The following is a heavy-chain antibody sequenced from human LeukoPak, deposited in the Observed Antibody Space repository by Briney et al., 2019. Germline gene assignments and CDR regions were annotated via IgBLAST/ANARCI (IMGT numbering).Heavy chain of an antibody. Sequence: ASVKVSCKASGYTFTSYGISWVRQAPGQGLEWMGWISAYNGNTNYAQKLQGRVTMTTDTSTSTAYMELRSLRSDDTAVYYCARDTQERGYGDYSDFQHWGQGTLVTVSS. CDR3: ARDTQERGYGDYSDFQH. CDR2: ISAYNGNT. D-gene: IGHD4-17*01. CDR1: GYTFTSYG. J-gene: IGHJ1*01. V-gene: IGHV1-18*01.